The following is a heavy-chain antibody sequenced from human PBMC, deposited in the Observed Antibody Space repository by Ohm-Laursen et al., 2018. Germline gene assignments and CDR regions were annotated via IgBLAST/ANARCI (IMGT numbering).Heavy chain of an antibody. J-gene: IGHJ4*02. CDR3: ARARRLVASANDY. V-gene: IGHV3-74*01. CDR2: IKGDGSET. CDR1: GFTFSSDW. D-gene: IGHD5-12*01. Sequence: SLRLSCAASGFTFSSDWMHWVRQAPGEGLAWVSRIKGDGSETNYADSVKGRFTISRDNAKNTLYLQMNSLRGDDTAVYYCARARRLVASANDYWGQGTLVTVSS.